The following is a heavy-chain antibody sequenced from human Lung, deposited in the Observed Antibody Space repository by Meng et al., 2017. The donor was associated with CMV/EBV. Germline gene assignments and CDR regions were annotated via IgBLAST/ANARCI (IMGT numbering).Heavy chain of an antibody. J-gene: IGHJ3*02. D-gene: IGHD2-2*01. CDR2: IYYSGST. V-gene: IGHV4-39*07. Sequence: SETLSLXCTVSGGSISSSSYYWGWIRQPPGKGLEWIGSIYYSGSTYYNPSLKSRVTISVDTSKNQFSLKLSSVTAADTAVYYCARKLVVPAAIRNDAFDIWGQGTMVXVSS. CDR1: GGSISSSSYY. CDR3: ARKLVVPAAIRNDAFDI.